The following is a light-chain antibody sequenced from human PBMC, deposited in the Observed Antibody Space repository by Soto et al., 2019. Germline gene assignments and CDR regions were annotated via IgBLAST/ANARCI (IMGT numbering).Light chain of an antibody. CDR2: DAS. Sequence: EIALTQSPGTLSLSPGERATLSCRASQTLSNSFIAWYQHKPGQAPRLLIYDASNRATGIPARFSGSGSGTDFTLAISSLQSDDFAVYYCQQYDNWPWTFGQGTKVDI. J-gene: IGKJ1*01. CDR3: QQYDNWPWT. CDR1: QTLSNSF. V-gene: IGKV3-20*01.